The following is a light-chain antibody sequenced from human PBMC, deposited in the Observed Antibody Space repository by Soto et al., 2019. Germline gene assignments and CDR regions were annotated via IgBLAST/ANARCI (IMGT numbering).Light chain of an antibody. CDR1: SSDIGIYNL. V-gene: IGLV2-23*02. Sequence: QSAMTQAASVSGSPGQSITISCTGTSSDIGIYNLVAWYRQYSGKAPELLIYEVTKRPSGVSNRFSGSKSGNTASLTISGLQAEDEADYYCCSYVGSNTLVFGGGTKRTVL. J-gene: IGLJ3*02. CDR2: EVT. CDR3: CSYVGSNTLV.